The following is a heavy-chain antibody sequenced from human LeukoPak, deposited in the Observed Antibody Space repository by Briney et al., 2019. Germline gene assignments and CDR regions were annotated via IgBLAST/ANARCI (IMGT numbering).Heavy chain of an antibody. D-gene: IGHD5-12*01. CDR1: GGTFSSYA. CDR3: ARGADDYIVATTSFEY. CDR2: VIPMVGTA. V-gene: IGHV1-69*01. J-gene: IGHJ4*02. Sequence: GSSVKVSCKASGGTFSSYAISWVRQAPGQGLEWMGGVIPMVGTANIAQKFQGRVTITADESTSTANMELSSLRSDDTAVYYCARGADDYIVATTSFEYWGQGTLVTVSS.